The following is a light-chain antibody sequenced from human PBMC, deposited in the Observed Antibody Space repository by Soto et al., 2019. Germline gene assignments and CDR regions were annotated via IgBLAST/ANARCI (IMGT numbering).Light chain of an antibody. V-gene: IGKV1-5*01. J-gene: IGKJ1*01. CDR1: QNVNTW. CDR3: QQYNSYPWT. Sequence: DIQMTQSPSTLSASLGDRVTITCRASQNVNTWLAWYQQKPGKAPNLLIYDASKLESGVPSRFSGSGSGTEFTLTISSLQPDDFSTYYCQQYNSYPWTFGQGTKVEIK. CDR2: DAS.